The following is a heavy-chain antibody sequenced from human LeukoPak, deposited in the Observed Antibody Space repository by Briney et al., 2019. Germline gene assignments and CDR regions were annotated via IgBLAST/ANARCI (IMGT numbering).Heavy chain of an antibody. D-gene: IGHD6-13*01. V-gene: IGHV3-30-3*01. CDR1: GFTFSSYA. CDR2: ISYDGTTT. CDR3: ARVADVAAAGTPENCFDP. Sequence: GRSLRLSCAASGFTFSSYAMHWVRQAPGMGLDWVAVISYDGTTTYYADSVKGRFTISRDNSKNTLYLQLNSLRAEDTAVYYCARVADVAAAGTPENCFDPWGQGTLVTVSS. J-gene: IGHJ5*02.